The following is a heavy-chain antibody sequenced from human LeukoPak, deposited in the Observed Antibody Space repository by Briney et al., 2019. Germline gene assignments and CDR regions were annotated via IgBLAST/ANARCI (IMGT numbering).Heavy chain of an antibody. CDR3: AESAGYTSGSQHNFDY. J-gene: IGHJ4*02. CDR2: ISGGGDKT. Sequence: GGSLRLSCAASGLTFSSQAMSWARQAPGKGLEWVSAISGGGDKTYYADSVKGRFTISGDNSKNTLYVQMNNLKVEDTAVYYCAESAGYTSGSQHNFDYWGQGTLVTVSS. CDR1: GLTFSSQA. D-gene: IGHD3-22*01. V-gene: IGHV3-23*01.